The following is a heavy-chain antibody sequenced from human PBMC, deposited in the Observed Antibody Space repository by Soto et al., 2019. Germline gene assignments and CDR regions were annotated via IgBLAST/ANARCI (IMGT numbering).Heavy chain of an antibody. CDR3: ARHSMVTPPSDAFDI. J-gene: IGHJ3*02. CDR1: GYSFTSYW. V-gene: IGHV5-51*01. CDR2: IYPGDSDT. D-gene: IGHD4-4*01. Sequence: GESLKISCKGSGYSFTSYWIGWVRQMPGKGLEWMGIIYPGDSDTRYSPSFQGQVTISADKSISTAYLQWSSLKASDTAMYYCARHSMVTPPSDAFDIWGQGTMVTVS.